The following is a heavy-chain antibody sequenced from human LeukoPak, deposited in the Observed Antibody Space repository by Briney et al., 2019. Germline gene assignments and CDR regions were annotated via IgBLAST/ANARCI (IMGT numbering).Heavy chain of an antibody. CDR2: IKQDGSEK. CDR1: GFTFSSYW. V-gene: IGHV3-7*01. D-gene: IGHD3-22*01. CDR3: ARDVLGYYYDSGIDY. J-gene: IGHJ4*02. Sequence: GGSLRLSCAASGFTFSSYWMSWVRQAPGKGLEWVANIKQDGSEKYYVDSVKGRFTISRDNAKNSLYLQMNSLGAEDTAVYYCARDVLGYYYDSGIDYWGQGTQVTVSS.